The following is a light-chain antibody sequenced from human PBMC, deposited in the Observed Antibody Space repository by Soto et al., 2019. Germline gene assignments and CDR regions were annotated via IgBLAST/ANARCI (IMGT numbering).Light chain of an antibody. Sequence: QSVLTQPASVSGSPGQSIASSCTGSSSDVGGYNYVSWYQQHSGKAPKLMIYDVSNRPSGVSDRFSGSKSGNTASLTISGLQAEDEAEYYCSSYTSSSTVIFGGGTKLTVL. CDR3: SSYTSSSTVI. V-gene: IGLV2-14*01. CDR1: SSDVGGYNY. CDR2: DVS. J-gene: IGLJ2*01.